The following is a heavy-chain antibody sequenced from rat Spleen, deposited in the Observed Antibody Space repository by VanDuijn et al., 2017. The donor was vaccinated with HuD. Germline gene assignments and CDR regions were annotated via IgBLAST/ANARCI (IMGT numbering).Heavy chain of an antibody. Sequence: QVQLKESGPGLVQPPQTLSLTRPVSGFSLTRSPVNWVRPPPGKGLEWMGRMRYDGDTSYNSALKSRLTISRDTSKNQVFLRMGSLQSDDTAIYYCTRSLYSSPLFDYWGQGVMVTVSS. CDR3: TRSLYSSPLFDY. V-gene: IGHV2-63*01. CDR1: GFSLTRSP. D-gene: IGHD1-2*01. CDR2: MRYDGDT. J-gene: IGHJ2*01.